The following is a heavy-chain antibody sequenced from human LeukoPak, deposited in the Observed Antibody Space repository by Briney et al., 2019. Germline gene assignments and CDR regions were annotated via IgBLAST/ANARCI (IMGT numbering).Heavy chain of an antibody. CDR3: ARGGTVTRGFDY. CDR2: IWYDGSNK. CDR1: GFTFSSYG. Sequence: GGSLRLSCAASGFTFSSYGMHWVRQAPGKGLEWVAVIWYDGSNKYYADSVKGRFTISRDNSKNTLYLQMNSLRAEDTAVYYCARGGTVTRGFDYWGQGTLVTVSS. J-gene: IGHJ4*02. D-gene: IGHD4-11*01. V-gene: IGHV3-33*08.